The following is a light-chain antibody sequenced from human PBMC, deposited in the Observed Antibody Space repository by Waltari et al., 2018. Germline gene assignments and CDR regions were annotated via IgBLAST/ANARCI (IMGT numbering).Light chain of an antibody. V-gene: IGKV3-11*01. CDR1: QSVTTY. Sequence: EIVLTQSPATLSLSPGERATLSCRASQSVTTYLDWHQQKPGQAPRVLIYDASTRATGILGRFSGSGSGTDFTLTISSLEPEDFAVYYCHQRSSWPWTFGQGTKVEI. J-gene: IGKJ1*01. CDR2: DAS. CDR3: HQRSSWPWT.